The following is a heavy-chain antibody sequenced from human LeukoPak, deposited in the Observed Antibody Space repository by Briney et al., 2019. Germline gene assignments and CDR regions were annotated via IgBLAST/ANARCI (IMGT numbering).Heavy chain of an antibody. V-gene: IGHV1-3*03. J-gene: IGHJ6*03. Sequence: ASVKVSCKASGYIFTNYAIHWVRQAPGQRPQWMGWINAANGNTKYSQEFQGRVTITRDTSASTAYMEMSSLRSDDMAVYYCVRGRGTSGSNRDFYYYYYMDIWGKGTTVIVSS. D-gene: IGHD2-15*01. CDR3: VRGRGTSGSNRDFYYYYYMDI. CDR1: GYIFTNYA. CDR2: INAANGNT.